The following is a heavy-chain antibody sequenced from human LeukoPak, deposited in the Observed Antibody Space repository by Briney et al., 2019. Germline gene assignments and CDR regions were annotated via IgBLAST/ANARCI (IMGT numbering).Heavy chain of an antibody. Sequence: SETLSLTCAVYGGSFSGYYWSWIRQPPGKGLEWIGEINHSGSTNYNPSLKSRVTISVDTSKNQFSLKLSSVTAADTAVYYCGRSRASYYDFWSGYTKGGYYFDYWGQGTLVTVSS. CDR3: GRSRASYYDFWSGYTKGGYYFDY. CDR2: INHSGST. J-gene: IGHJ4*02. D-gene: IGHD3-3*01. V-gene: IGHV4-34*01. CDR1: GGSFSGYY.